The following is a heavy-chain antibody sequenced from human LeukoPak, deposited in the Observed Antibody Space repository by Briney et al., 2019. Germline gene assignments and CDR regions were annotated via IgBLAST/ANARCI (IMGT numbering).Heavy chain of an antibody. D-gene: IGHD3-3*01. J-gene: IGHJ4*02. CDR1: GGTFSSYA. CDR3: ARGPYTIFGVVISPFDY. CDR2: IIPIFGTA. Sequence: SVKVSCKASGGTFSSYAISWVRQAPGQGLEWMGGIIPIFGTANYAQKFQGRVTITADESTSTAYMELRSLRSDDTAVYYCARGPYTIFGVVISPFDYWGQGTLVTVSS. V-gene: IGHV1-69*13.